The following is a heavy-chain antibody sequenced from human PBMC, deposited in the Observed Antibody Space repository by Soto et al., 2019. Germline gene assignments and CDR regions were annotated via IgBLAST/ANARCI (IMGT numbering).Heavy chain of an antibody. V-gene: IGHV1-3*01. Sequence: QVQLVQSGAEVKKPGASVKVSCKASGYTFTSYAMHWVRQAPGQRPEWMGWINAGNGNTKCSQKFQGRVTITRDTPASTAYMELSSLRSDDTAVYYCARVYCGYVGWFDPWGQGTLVTVSS. D-gene: IGHD5-12*01. CDR1: GYTFTSYA. J-gene: IGHJ5*02. CDR2: INAGNGNT. CDR3: ARVYCGYVGWFDP.